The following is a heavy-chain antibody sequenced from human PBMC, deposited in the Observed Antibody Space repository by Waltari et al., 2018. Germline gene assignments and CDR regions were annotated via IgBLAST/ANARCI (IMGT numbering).Heavy chain of an antibody. CDR3: AKVRGFSGGWYDY. D-gene: IGHD6-19*01. CDR2: IRYDGSNK. CDR1: GFTFSSYG. Sequence: QVQLVESGGGVVQPGGSLRLSCAASGFTFSSYGMHWVRRAPGKGLVWVAFIRYDGSNKYYSDSVKGRFTISRDNSKNTLYLQMNSLRAEDTAVYYCAKVRGFSGGWYDYWGQGTLVTVSS. J-gene: IGHJ4*02. V-gene: IGHV3-30*02.